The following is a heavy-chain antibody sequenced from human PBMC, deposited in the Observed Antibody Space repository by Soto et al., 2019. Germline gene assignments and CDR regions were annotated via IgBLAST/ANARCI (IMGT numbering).Heavy chain of an antibody. CDR3: ARRVNGYFDY. CDR1: GFRFRDYT. Sequence: EVQLLESGGGLVQPGGSLTLSCAASGFRFRDYTMSWVRQAPGKVLESISVILSNYNTYYTDSVRGRFTISRDSSKNMLFLEMNSLRAEETAVYYCARRVNGYFDYWGQGALVTVSS. CDR2: ILSNYNT. J-gene: IGHJ4*02. V-gene: IGHV3-23*05. D-gene: IGHD2-8*01.